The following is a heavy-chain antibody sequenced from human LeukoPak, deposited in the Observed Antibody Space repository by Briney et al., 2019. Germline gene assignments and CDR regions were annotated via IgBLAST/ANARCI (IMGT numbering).Heavy chain of an antibody. D-gene: IGHD3-10*01. CDR1: GITFNNYG. Sequence: GGSLRLSCAASGITFNNYGMIWVRQAPGKGLEWVSGITGSGGATYYADSVKGLFTISRDNSKNTLYLQMNSLRAEDTAVYYCARDFSYGSGSFDYWGQGTLVTVSS. CDR2: ITGSGGAT. V-gene: IGHV3-23*01. J-gene: IGHJ4*02. CDR3: ARDFSYGSGSFDY.